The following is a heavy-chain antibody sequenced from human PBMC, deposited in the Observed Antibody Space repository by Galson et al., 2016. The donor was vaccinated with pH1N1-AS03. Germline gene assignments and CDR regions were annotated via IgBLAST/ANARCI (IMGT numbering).Heavy chain of an antibody. J-gene: IGHJ6*02. CDR3: ARDRGSSYDLFDYYYGMDV. CDR1: GYTFTSYA. Sequence: SVKVSCKASGYTFTSYAMHWVRQAPGQRLEWMGWINAGNGNTKYSQKFQGRVTITRDTSASTAYMELSSLRSEDTAVYYCARDRGSSYDLFDYYYGMDVWGQGTTVTVSS. V-gene: IGHV1-3*01. D-gene: IGHD5-12*01. CDR2: INAGNGNT.